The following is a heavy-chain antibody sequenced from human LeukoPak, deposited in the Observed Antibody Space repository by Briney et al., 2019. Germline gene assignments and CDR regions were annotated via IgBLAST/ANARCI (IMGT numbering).Heavy chain of an antibody. CDR1: GGSLSGYY. D-gene: IGHD6-13*01. J-gene: IGHJ6*02. Sequence: SETLSLTCAVSGGSLSGYYWTWIRHSPEMGLEWIGEINHVGSTNYNPSLKSRVTILVDTSKNQFSLKLSSVTAADTAVYYCVRGPPSIAAGGTVRYYYYGLDVWGPGTTVTVSS. V-gene: IGHV4-34*01. CDR2: INHVGST. CDR3: VRGPPSIAAGGTVRYYYYGLDV.